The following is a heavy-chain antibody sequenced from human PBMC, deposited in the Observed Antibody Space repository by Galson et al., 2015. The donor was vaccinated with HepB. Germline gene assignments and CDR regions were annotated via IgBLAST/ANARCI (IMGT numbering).Heavy chain of an antibody. CDR2: IDPGDSYT. CDR1: GYSFTTYW. Sequence: QSGAEVKKPGESLRISCKGSGYSFTTYWISWVRQVPGKGLEWMGRIDPGDSYTNYSPSFQGHVTISTDTSINTVFLQWSSLKASDTAIYFCARDIGGRDRYFDLWGRGTLVTVSS. V-gene: IGHV5-10-1*01. D-gene: IGHD3-16*01. J-gene: IGHJ2*01. CDR3: ARDIGGRDRYFDL.